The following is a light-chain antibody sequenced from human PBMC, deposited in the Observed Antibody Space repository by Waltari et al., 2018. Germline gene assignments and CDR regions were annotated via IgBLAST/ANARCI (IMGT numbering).Light chain of an antibody. CDR1: QSVSSN. CDR2: GVS. J-gene: IGKJ3*01. Sequence: EIVLTQSPATLSLSPGERATLSCRASQSVSSNLAWYQQRPGQAPRLLIYGVSIRVTGIPARFSGSGSGTEFTLTISSLQSEDSAVYYCQHLNTFPYTFGPGTRVDIK. V-gene: IGKV3-15*01. CDR3: QHLNTFPYT.